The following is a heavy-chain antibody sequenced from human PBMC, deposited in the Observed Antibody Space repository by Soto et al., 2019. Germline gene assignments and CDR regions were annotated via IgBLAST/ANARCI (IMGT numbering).Heavy chain of an antibody. CDR1: GFTFDDDA. V-gene: IGHV3-9*01. CDR3: AKDRIAAAGSFGASYYFDY. D-gene: IGHD6-13*01. Sequence: PGGSLRLSCAASGFTFDDDAMHWVRQAPGKGLEWVSGISWNSGSIGYADSVKGRFTISGDNAKNSLYLQMNSLRAEDTALYYCAKDRIAAAGSFGASYYFDYWGQGTLVTVSS. J-gene: IGHJ4*02. CDR2: ISWNSGSI.